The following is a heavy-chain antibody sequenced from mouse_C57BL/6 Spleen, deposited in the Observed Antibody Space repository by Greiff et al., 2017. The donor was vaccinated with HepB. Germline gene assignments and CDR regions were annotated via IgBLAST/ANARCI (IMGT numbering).Heavy chain of an antibody. CDR1: GYTFTSYW. D-gene: IGHD1-1*01. V-gene: IGHV1-55*01. CDR2: IYPGSGST. CDR3: ASYYYGSSFYYAMDY. Sequence: VQLQQSGAELVKPGASVKMSCKASGYTFTSYWITWVKQRPGQGLEWIGDIYPGSGSTNYNEKFKSKATLTVDTSSSTAYMQLSSLPSEDSAVYYCASYYYGSSFYYAMDYWGQGTSVTVSS. J-gene: IGHJ4*01.